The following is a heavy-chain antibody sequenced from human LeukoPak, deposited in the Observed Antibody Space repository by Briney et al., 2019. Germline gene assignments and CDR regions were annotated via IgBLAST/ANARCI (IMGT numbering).Heavy chain of an antibody. CDR3: ARESREEYCGGDCPPTEYFQH. CDR2: IYTSGST. CDR1: GGSISSGSYY. V-gene: IGHV4-61*02. D-gene: IGHD2-21*02. J-gene: IGHJ1*01. Sequence: SETLSLTCTVSGGSISSGSYYWSWIRQPAGKGLEWIGRIYTSGSTNYNPSLKSRVTISVDTSKNQFSLKLSSVTAADTAVYCCARESREEYCGGDCPPTEYFQHWGQGTLVTVSS.